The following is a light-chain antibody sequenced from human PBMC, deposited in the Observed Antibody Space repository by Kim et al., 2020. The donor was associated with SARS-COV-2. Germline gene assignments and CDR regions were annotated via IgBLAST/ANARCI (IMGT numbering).Light chain of an antibody. J-gene: IGLJ3*02. CDR2: GKN. Sequence: SSELTQDPAVSVALGQTVRITCQGDSPRTYYASWYQQKPGQAPVLVIYGKNNRPSGIPDRFSGSSSGNTASLTITGAQAEDEAGYYCNSRDNSANVVFGGGTKLTVL. V-gene: IGLV3-19*01. CDR3: NSRDNSANVV. CDR1: SPRTYY.